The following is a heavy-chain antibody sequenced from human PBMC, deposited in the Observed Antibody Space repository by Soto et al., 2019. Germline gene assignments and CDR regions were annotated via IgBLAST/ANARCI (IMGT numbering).Heavy chain of an antibody. CDR2: IYYSGST. CDR3: ARGSYYYGMDV. V-gene: IGHV4-30-4*08. J-gene: IGHJ6*02. Sequence: SETLSLTCTVSGGSISSGGYYWSWIRQHPGKGLEWIGYIYYSGSTYYNPSLKSRVTISVDTSKNQFSLKLSSVAAADAAVYYCARGSYYYGMDVWGQGTTVTVSS. CDR1: GGSISSGGYY.